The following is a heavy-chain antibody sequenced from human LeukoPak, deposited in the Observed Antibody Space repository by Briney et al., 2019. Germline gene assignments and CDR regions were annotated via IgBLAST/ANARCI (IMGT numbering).Heavy chain of an antibody. CDR1: GGSISGGSFY. V-gene: IGHV4-61*02. CDR2: IDTSGST. J-gene: IGHJ4*02. Sequence: SETLSLTCTVSGGSISGGSFYWSWIRQPAGKGLEWIVRIDTSGSTNYNSSLKSRVTISVDTSKNLFSLKLSSVTAADTAVYYCASSSGWYYFDYWGQGTLVTVSS. CDR3: ASSSGWYYFDY. D-gene: IGHD6-19*01.